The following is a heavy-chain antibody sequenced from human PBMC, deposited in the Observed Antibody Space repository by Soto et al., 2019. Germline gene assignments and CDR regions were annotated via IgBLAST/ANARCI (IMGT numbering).Heavy chain of an antibody. CDR2: INSDGSST. CDR1: GFTFSSYW. V-gene: IGHV3-74*01. CDR3: ARDDYYDSAPLGMDV. J-gene: IGHJ6*02. Sequence: SLRLSCAASGFTFSSYWMHWARQAPGKGLVWVSRINSDGSSTSYADSVKGRFTISRDNAKNTLYLQMNSLRAEDTAVHYCARDDYYDSAPLGMDVWGQGTTVTVSS. D-gene: IGHD3-22*01.